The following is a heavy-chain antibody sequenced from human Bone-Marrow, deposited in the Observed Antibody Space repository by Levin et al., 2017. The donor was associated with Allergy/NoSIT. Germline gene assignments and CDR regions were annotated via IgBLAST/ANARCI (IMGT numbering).Heavy chain of an antibody. CDR1: GFTFDDYG. V-gene: IGHV3-20*04. D-gene: IGHD2-15*01. Sequence: GESLKISCAASGFTFDDYGMSWVRQAPGKGLEWVSGINWNGGSTGYADSVKGRFTISRDNAKNSLYLQMNSLRAEDTALYYCARDVQYCSGGSCYLRLLDYWGQGTLVTVSS. CDR2: INWNGGST. J-gene: IGHJ4*02. CDR3: ARDVQYCSGGSCYLRLLDY.